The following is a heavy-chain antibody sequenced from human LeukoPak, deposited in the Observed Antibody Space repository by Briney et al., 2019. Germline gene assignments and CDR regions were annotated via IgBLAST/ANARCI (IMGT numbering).Heavy chain of an antibody. CDR2: IYTSGST. CDR3: ARHKGVYAPFDY. J-gene: IGHJ4*02. V-gene: IGHV4-4*09. CDR1: GGSISSYY. Sequence: SETLSLTCTVSGGSISSYYWSWIRQPPGKGLEWIGYIYTSGSTNYNPSLKSRVTISVDTSKNQFSLKLGSVTAADTAVCYCARHKGVYAPFDYWGQGTLVTVSS. D-gene: IGHD2-8*01.